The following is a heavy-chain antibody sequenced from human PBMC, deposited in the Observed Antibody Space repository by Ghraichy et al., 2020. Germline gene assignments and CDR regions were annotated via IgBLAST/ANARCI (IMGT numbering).Heavy chain of an antibody. J-gene: IGHJ4*02. V-gene: IGHV1-2*02. CDR2: INPNSGGT. CDR3: ARDTPYYDSSGYYLYYFDY. Sequence: ASVKVSCKASGYTFTGYYMHWVRQAPGQGLEWMGWINPNSGGTNYAQKFQGSVTMTRDTSISTAYMELSRLRSDDTAVYYCARDTPYYDSSGYYLYYFDYWGQGTLVTVSS. CDR1: GYTFTGYY. D-gene: IGHD3-22*01.